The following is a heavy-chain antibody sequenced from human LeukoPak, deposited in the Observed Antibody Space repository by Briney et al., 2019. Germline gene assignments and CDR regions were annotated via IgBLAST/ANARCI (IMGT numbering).Heavy chain of an antibody. CDR2: IRTTGDT. V-gene: IGHV3-13*01. Sequence: SGGSLRLSCAVSGFTFNYYDMHWVRQAPGKRLEWVSAIRTTGDTHYPDSVKGRFAMSREDAKNSVHLQMNTLRAGDTAVYYCARGVPYYYDNSGHPGWYFDLWGRGTLVTVSS. CDR1: GFTFNYYD. CDR3: ARGVPYYYDNSGHPGWYFDL. D-gene: IGHD3-22*01. J-gene: IGHJ2*01.